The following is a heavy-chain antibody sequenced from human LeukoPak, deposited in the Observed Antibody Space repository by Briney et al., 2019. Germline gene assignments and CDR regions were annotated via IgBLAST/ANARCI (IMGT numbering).Heavy chain of an antibody. CDR1: GFTFSSNA. Sequence: PGGSLRLSCAVSGFTFSSNAMSWVRQAPGKGLEWVSAISGGGISTYYADSVKGRFTIARDNSKNTLYLQMNSLRAEDTAVYYCAKVSVRYYDSSGYFDYWGQGTLVTVSS. D-gene: IGHD3-22*01. J-gene: IGHJ4*02. V-gene: IGHV3-23*01. CDR3: AKVSVRYYDSSGYFDY. CDR2: ISGGGIST.